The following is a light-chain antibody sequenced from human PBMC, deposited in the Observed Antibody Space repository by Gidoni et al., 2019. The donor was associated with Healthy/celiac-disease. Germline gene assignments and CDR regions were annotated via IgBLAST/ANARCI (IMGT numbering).Light chain of an antibody. CDR3: QSYDSSLSGLV. CDR2: GNS. J-gene: IGLJ2*01. V-gene: IGLV1-40*01. CDR1: SSNIGAGYD. Sequence: QSVLTQPPPVSGAPGQRVTISCTGSSSNIGAGYDVPWYQQLPGTAPKLLIYGNSNRPSGVPDRFSGSKSGTSASLAITGLQAEDEADYYCQSYDSSLSGLVFGGGTKLTVL.